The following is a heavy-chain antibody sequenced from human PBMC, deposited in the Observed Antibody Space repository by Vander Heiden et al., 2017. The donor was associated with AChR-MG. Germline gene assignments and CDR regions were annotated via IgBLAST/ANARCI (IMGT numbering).Heavy chain of an antibody. V-gene: IGHV3-23*01. CDR3: AKVRGRAYGMDV. J-gene: IGHJ6*02. CDR1: GFTFSSYA. Sequence: EVQLLESGGGLVQPGGSLRLSCAASGFTFSSYAMSWFRQAPGKGLEWVSAISGSGGSTYYADSVKGRFTISRDNSKNTLYLQMNSLRAEDTAVYYCAKVRGRAYGMDVWGQGTTVTVSS. D-gene: IGHD3-10*01. CDR2: ISGSGGST.